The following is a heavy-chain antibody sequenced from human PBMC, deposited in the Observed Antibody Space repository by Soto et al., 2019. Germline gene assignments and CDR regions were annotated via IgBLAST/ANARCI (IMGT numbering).Heavy chain of an antibody. CDR1: GGSFSGYY. V-gene: IGHV4-34*01. CDR3: ARGMTAPDY. Sequence: QVQLQQWGAGLLKPSETLSLTCAVYGGSFSGYYWSWIRQPPGKGLEWSGEINHSGSTNYNPSLKSRVTISVDTSKNQFSLKLSAVTAADTAVYYCARGMTAPDYWGQGTLVTVSS. J-gene: IGHJ4*02. CDR2: INHSGST.